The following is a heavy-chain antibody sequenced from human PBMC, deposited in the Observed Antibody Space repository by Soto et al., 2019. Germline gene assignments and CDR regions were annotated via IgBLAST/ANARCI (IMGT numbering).Heavy chain of an antibody. D-gene: IGHD2-15*01. CDR1: GFTFSSYA. CDR3: ARAAVVAATPLCMDV. J-gene: IGHJ6*02. Sequence: QVQLVESGGGVVQPGRSLRLSCAASGFTFSSYAMHWVRQAPGKGLEWVAVISYDGSNKYYADSVKGRFTISRDNSKNTLYLQMNSLRAEDTAVYYCARAAVVAATPLCMDVWGQGTTVTVSS. V-gene: IGHV3-30-3*01. CDR2: ISYDGSNK.